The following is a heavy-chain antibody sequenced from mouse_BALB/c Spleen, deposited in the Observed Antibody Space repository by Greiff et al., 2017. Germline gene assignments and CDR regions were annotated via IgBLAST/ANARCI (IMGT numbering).Heavy chain of an antibody. Sequence: EVQLQESGPELVKPGASVKMSCKASGYTFTSYVMHWVKQKPGQGLEWIGYINPYNDGTKYNEKFKGKATLTSDKSSSTAYMELSSLTSEDSAVYYCATYDGYDDYAMDYWGQGTSVTVSS. V-gene: IGHV1-14*01. CDR3: ATYDGYDDYAMDY. J-gene: IGHJ4*01. CDR1: GYTFTSYV. D-gene: IGHD2-3*01. CDR2: INPYNDGT.